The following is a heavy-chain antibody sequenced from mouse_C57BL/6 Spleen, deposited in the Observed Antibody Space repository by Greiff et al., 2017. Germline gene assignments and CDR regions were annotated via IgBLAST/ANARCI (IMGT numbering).Heavy chain of an antibody. J-gene: IGHJ3*01. CDR2: INPNKGGT. CDR3: ARTGGNYPFAY. CDR1: GYTFTDYN. Sequence: EVMLMESGPELVKPGASVKMSCKASGYTFTDYNMHWVKQSHGKSLELIGYINPNKGGTSYNQKFKGKATFTVNKSFNTDYMELRSLTSEDSAVYYCARTGGNYPFAYWGQGTLVTVSA. V-gene: IGHV1-22*01. D-gene: IGHD2-1*01.